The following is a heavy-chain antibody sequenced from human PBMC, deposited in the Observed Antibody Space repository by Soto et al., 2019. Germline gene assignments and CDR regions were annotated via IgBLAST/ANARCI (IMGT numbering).Heavy chain of an antibody. D-gene: IGHD6-6*01. V-gene: IGHV4-31*03. J-gene: IGHJ5*02. CDR3: ARDRWSSSSASNWFDP. Sequence: PSETLSLTCTVSGGSISSGGYYWSWIRQHPGKGLEWIGYIYYSGSTYYNPSLKSRVTISVDTSKNQFSLKLSSVTAADTAVYYCARDRWSSSSASNWFDPWGQGTLVTVSS. CDR2: IYYSGST. CDR1: GGSISSGGYY.